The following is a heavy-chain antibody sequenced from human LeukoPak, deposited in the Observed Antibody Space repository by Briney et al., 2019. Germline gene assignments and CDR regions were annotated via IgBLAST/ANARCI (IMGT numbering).Heavy chain of an antibody. Sequence: GGSLRLSCAASGFTFSSYWMHWVRQGPGKGLLWVSRINTDGSSTIYADSVKGRFTISRDNAKNTLYLQMNSLRAEDTAVYYCAREMAGDYWGQGTLVTVSS. CDR1: GFTFSSYW. D-gene: IGHD2-8*01. CDR3: AREMAGDY. J-gene: IGHJ4*02. V-gene: IGHV3-74*01. CDR2: INTDGSST.